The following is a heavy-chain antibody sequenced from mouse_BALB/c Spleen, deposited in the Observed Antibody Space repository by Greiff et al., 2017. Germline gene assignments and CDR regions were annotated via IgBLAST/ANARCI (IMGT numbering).Heavy chain of an antibody. CDR3: ARRRFHYDYDRSFDY. J-gene: IGHJ2*01. Sequence: EVMLVESGGGLVQPGGSLRLSCATSGFTFTDYYMSWVRQPPGKALEWLGFIRNKANGYTTEYSASVKGRFTISRDNSQSILYLQMNTLRAEDSATYYCARRRFHYDYDRSFDYWGQGTTLTVSS. CDR1: GFTFTDYY. CDR2: IRNKANGYTT. V-gene: IGHV7-3*02. D-gene: IGHD2-4*01.